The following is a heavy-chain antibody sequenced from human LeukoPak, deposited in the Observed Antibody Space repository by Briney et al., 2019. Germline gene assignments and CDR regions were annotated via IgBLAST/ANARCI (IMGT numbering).Heavy chain of an antibody. CDR3: ARADRLDGGPYLIGP. J-gene: IGHJ5*02. D-gene: IGHD2-21*01. Sequence: ASGKLSCKPAGYSVTHYYMHGVREAPGQGGEGRGWINPKSGGTRAAQKFQGRVTMTRDTSITTVYMEVSWLKSADTAIYYCARADRLDGGPYLIGPWGQGTLVTVSS. CDR1: GYSVTHYY. CDR2: INPKSGGT. V-gene: IGHV1-2*02.